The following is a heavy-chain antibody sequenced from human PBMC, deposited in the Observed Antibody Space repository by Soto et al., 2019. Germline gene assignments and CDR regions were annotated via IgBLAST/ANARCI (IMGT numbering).Heavy chain of an antibody. J-gene: IGHJ4*02. CDR1: GLSVSINY. CDR3: ASQGISGNYWEDFDY. Sequence: GGSLRLSCAASGLSVSINYMSWVRQAPGRGLEWVSVIYANGNTYYADSVKGRFTLARDNLKNRLYLQMNSLRADDTAVYYCASQGISGNYWEDFDYWGRGTLVTVSS. D-gene: IGHD1-26*01. V-gene: IGHV3-53*01. CDR2: IYANGNT.